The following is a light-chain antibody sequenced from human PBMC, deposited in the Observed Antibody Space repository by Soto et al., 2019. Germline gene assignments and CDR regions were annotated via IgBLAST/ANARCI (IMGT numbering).Light chain of an antibody. Sequence: QAVVTQPPSASGTPGQRVTISCSGSISNVGSNFVYWYQQLPGTAPKALMFRNSQRPSGVPDRFSGSKSGTSASLAISGLRSEDEADYYCAAWDDRLSGYVFGNGTKVTVL. CDR3: AAWDDRLSGYV. CDR2: RNS. CDR1: ISNVGSNF. V-gene: IGLV1-47*01. J-gene: IGLJ1*01.